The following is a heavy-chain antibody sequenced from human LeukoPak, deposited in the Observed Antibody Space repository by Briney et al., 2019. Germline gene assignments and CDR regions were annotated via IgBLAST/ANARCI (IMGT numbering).Heavy chain of an antibody. D-gene: IGHD3-9*01. J-gene: IGHJ4*02. CDR3: AKDRGYFDWIFPRAFDY. Sequence: QTGGSQRLSCAASGFTFSAYWIHWVRQAPGKGLVWVSHVNSDGSRTNYADSVKGRFTISRDNAKNMVYLQMNSLRAEDTAVYYCAKDRGYFDWIFPRAFDYWGQGTLVTVSS. CDR1: GFTFSAYW. CDR2: VNSDGSRT. V-gene: IGHV3-74*01.